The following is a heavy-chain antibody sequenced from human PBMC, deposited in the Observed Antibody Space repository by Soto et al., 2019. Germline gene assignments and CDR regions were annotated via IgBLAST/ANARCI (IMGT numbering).Heavy chain of an antibody. D-gene: IGHD2-2*01. J-gene: IGHJ4*02. CDR2: ISANGQGI. CDR3: AKDRDYPRDQFHY. CDR1: GFTFTYYA. V-gene: IGHV3-23*01. Sequence: EVQLLESGGGLVQPGGSLRLSCTASGFTFTYYAFSWVRHAPGKGLEWVSAISANGQGIYYADSVRGRFTSSRDNSKNTVFLHMDSLRAEDTAVYYCAKDRDYPRDQFHYWGQGTLVTVSS.